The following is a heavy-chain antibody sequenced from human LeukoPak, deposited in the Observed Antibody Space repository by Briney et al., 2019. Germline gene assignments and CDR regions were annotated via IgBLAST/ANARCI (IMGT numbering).Heavy chain of an antibody. V-gene: IGHV4-59*01. CDR2: IYYSGST. CDR3: ARYIVGATTMAFDI. CDR1: GGSISSYY. J-gene: IGHJ3*02. D-gene: IGHD1-26*01. Sequence: PSETLSLTCTVSGGSISSYYWSWIRQPPGKELEWIGYIYYSGSTNYNPSLKSRVTISVDTSKNQFSLKLSSVTAADTAVYYCARYIVGATTMAFDIWGQGTMVTVSS.